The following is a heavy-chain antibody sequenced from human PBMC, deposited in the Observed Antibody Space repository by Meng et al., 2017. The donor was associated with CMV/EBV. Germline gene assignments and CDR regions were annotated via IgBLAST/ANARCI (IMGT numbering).Heavy chain of an antibody. CDR2: ISSSSSYI. CDR1: GSTFSSYS. V-gene: IGHV3-21*01. D-gene: IGHD6-6*01. Sequence: GESLKISCAASGSTFSSYSMNWVRQAPGKGLEWVSSISSSSSYIYYADSVKGRFTISRDNAKNSLYLQMNSLRAEDTAVYYCARDRIAARIYYGMDVWGQGTTVTVSS. J-gene: IGHJ6*02. CDR3: ARDRIAARIYYGMDV.